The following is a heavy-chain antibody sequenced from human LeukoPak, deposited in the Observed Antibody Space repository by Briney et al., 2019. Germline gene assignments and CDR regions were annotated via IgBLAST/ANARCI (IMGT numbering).Heavy chain of an antibody. CDR1: GFTFSSYW. D-gene: IGHD2-15*01. J-gene: IGHJ4*02. CDR3: AAHSRYSDY. CDR2: IKPNGRET. V-gene: IGHV3-7*01. Sequence: GGSLRLSCAASGFTFSSYWMNWVRQAPGKGLEWVANIKPNGRETYYLDSVKGRFTISRDNAKNSLYLQMNSLRAEDTAVYYCAAHSRYSDYWGQGTLVTVSS.